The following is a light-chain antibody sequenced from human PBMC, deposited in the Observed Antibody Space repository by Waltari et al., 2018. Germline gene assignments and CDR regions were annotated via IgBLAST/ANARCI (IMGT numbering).Light chain of an antibody. V-gene: IGLV2-8*01. CDR2: EVS. Sequence: QSALTQPPSASGSPGQSVTISCTGTSRDVCGYNYVSWYQQHPDKAPKLMIYEVSKRPSGVPDRFSGSKSGNTASLTVSGLQAEDEADYYCTSYAGSNNYVFGTGTKVTVL. CDR3: TSYAGSNNYV. CDR1: SRDVCGYNY. J-gene: IGLJ1*01.